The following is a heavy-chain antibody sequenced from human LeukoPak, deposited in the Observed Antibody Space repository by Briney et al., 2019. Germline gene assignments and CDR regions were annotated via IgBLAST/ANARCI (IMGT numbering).Heavy chain of an antibody. D-gene: IGHD3-10*01. J-gene: IGHJ3*02. V-gene: IGHV3-23*01. CDR1: GFTFSSYA. CDR3: AKGLNVIVRGVIIPNDAFDI. Sequence: GGSLRLSCAASGFTFSSYAMSWVRQAPGKGLEWVSAISGSGGSTYYADSVKGRFTISRDNSKNTLCLQMNSLRAEDTAVYYCAKGLNVIVRGVIIPNDAFDIWGQGTMVTVSS. CDR2: ISGSGGST.